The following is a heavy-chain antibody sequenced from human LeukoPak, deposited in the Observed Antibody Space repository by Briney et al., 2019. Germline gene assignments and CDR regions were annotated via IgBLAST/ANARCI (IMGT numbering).Heavy chain of an antibody. V-gene: IGHV4-39*01. D-gene: IGHD6-13*01. CDR2: IFYSGST. CDR1: GGSVSSSTHY. CDR3: VGNIAARFRPFDF. J-gene: IGHJ4*02. Sequence: PSETLSLICTVSGGSVSSSTHYWGWVRQSPGRGLEWIGSIFYSGSTYYTPSLKSRVSISVATSRNQFSLRLASVTAADTAAYYCVGNIAARFRPFDFWGQGTLVTVSS.